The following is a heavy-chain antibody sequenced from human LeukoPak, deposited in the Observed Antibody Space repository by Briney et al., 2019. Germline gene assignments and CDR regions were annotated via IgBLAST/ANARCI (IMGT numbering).Heavy chain of an antibody. CDR2: IYCSGST. Sequence: SETLSLTCTVSGGSISSYYWSWIRQPPGKGLEWIGYIYCSGSTNYNPSLKSRVTISVDTSKNQFSLKLSSVTAADTAVYYCARSRADYDILTGRPYYYYMDVWGKGTTVTVSS. D-gene: IGHD3-9*01. CDR3: ARSRADYDILTGRPYYYYMDV. J-gene: IGHJ6*03. CDR1: GGSISSYY. V-gene: IGHV4-59*01.